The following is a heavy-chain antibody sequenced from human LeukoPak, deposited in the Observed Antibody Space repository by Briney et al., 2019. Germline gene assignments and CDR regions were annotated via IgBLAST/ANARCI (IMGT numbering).Heavy chain of an antibody. CDR1: GYTFTSYG. J-gene: IGHJ6*03. Sequence: ASVKVSCKASGYTFTSYGISWVRQAPGQGLEWMGWISAYNGNTNYAQKFQGRVTMTRNTSISTAYMELSSLRSEDTAVYYCARRKAHPRYYYMDVWGKGTTVTISS. CDR2: ISAYNGNT. CDR3: ARRKAHPRYYYMDV. V-gene: IGHV1-18*01. D-gene: IGHD6-6*01.